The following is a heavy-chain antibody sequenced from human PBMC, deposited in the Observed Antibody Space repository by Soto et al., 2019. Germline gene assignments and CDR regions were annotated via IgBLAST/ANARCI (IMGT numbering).Heavy chain of an antibody. CDR1: GFTFSGYA. Sequence: SGVSLRLSCSASGFTFSGYAMNWVRQAPGKGLEYVSAISSNGGSTYYTDSVKGRFTTSRDNSKNTLYLQMSSLRAEDTAVYYCIKDKGATIKKVTLDVWGQGTTVTVSS. J-gene: IGHJ6*02. CDR3: IKDKGATIKKVTLDV. D-gene: IGHD2-21*02. CDR2: ISSNGGST. V-gene: IGHV3-64D*08.